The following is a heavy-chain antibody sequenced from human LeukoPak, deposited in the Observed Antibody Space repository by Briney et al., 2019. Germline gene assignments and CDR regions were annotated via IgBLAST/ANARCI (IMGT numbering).Heavy chain of an antibody. CDR3: AREGGSHRTGSY. CDR1: GFTFSSYG. J-gene: IGHJ4*02. V-gene: IGHV3-7*01. CDR2: IKQDGSEK. D-gene: IGHD3-10*01. Sequence: GGTLRLSCAASGFTFSSYGMSWVRQAPGKGLEWVANIKQDGSEKYYVDSVKGRFTISRDNAKNSLYLQMNSLRVEDTAVYYCAREGGSHRTGSYWGQGTLVTVSS.